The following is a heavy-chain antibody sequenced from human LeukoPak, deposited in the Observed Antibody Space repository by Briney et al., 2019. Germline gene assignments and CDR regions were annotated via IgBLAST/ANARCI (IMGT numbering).Heavy chain of an antibody. CDR3: ARASRPQAPPPTAAIDPGPSPYYYGMDV. D-gene: IGHD2-2*02. CDR2: ISSSGSTI. Sequence: PGGSLRLSCAASGFTFSDYYMSWVRQAPGKGLEWVSYISSSGSTIYYADSVKGRFTISRDNAKNSLYLQMNSLRAEDTAVYYCARASRPQAPPPTAAIDPGPSPYYYGMDVWGQGTTVTVAS. J-gene: IGHJ6*02. V-gene: IGHV3-11*01. CDR1: GFTFSDYY.